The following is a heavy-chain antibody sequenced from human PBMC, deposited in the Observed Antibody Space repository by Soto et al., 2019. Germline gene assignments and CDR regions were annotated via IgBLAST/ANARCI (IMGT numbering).Heavy chain of an antibody. CDR1: GFTFSSYD. V-gene: IGHV3-13*01. CDR2: IGTAGDT. CDR3: ARALKYYDILTGYYRVYFDY. J-gene: IGHJ4*02. D-gene: IGHD3-9*01. Sequence: GGSLRLSCAASGFTFSSYDMHWVRQATGKGLEWVSAIGTAGDTYYPGSVKGRFTISRENAKNSLYLQMNSLRAEDTAVYYCARALKYYDILTGYYRVYFDYWGQGTLVTVSS.